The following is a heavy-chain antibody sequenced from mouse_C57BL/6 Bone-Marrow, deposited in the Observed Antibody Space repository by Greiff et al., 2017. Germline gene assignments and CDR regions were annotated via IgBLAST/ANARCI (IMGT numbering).Heavy chain of an antibody. D-gene: IGHD2-10*02. CDR2: INPNNGGT. CDR1: GSTFTDYY. V-gene: IGHV1-26*01. CDR3: AREEVWFYFDY. Sequence: EVQLHQSGPELVKPGASVKISCKASGSTFTDYYMNWVKQSHGKSLEWIGDINPNNGGTSYNQKFKGKATLTVDKSSSTAYMELRSLTSEDSAVYYCAREEVWFYFDYWGQGTTLTVSA. J-gene: IGHJ2*01.